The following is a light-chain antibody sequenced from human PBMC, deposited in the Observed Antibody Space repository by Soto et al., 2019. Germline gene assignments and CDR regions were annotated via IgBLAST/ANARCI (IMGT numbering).Light chain of an antibody. J-gene: IGKJ1*01. CDR1: QSISSNF. V-gene: IGKV3-20*01. Sequence: EIVLTQSPCTLSLSPGQRATLSCMASQSISSNFLAWYQQKPGQAPRLLIYATSSRATGIPGRFSGSGSGTDFTLTISRLEPEDFAVYYCQQYSSSWTFGQGTKVDIK. CDR2: ATS. CDR3: QQYSSSWT.